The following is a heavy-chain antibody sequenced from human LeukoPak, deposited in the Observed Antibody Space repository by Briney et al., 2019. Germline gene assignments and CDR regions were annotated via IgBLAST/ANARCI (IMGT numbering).Heavy chain of an antibody. Sequence: GGSLRLSCAASGFTFSSYEMNWVRQAPGKGLGWVSYISSSGSTIYYADTVKGRFTISRDNAKNSLYLQMNSLRAEDTAVYYCARDPGCCPFDYWGQGTLVTVSS. J-gene: IGHJ4*02. CDR2: ISSSGSTI. CDR1: GFTFSSYE. D-gene: IGHD2-8*01. CDR3: ARDPGCCPFDY. V-gene: IGHV3-48*03.